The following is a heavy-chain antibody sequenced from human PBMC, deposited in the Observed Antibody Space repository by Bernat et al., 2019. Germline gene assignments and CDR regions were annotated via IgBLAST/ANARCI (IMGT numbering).Heavy chain of an antibody. J-gene: IGHJ6*02. D-gene: IGHD3-10*01. V-gene: IGHV3-53*04. CDR2: IYSGGGT. Sequence: EVQLVESGGGLVQPGGSLRLSCAASGFTVSSNYMSWVRQAPGKGLEWVSVIYSGGGTYYADSVKGRFTISRHNSKNTLYLQMNSLRAEDTAVYYCARGIRGVEYYGMDVWGQGTTVTVSS. CDR1: GFTVSSNY. CDR3: ARGIRGVEYYGMDV.